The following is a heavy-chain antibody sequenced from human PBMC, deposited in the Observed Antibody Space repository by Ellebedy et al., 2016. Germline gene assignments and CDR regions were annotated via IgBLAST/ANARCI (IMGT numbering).Heavy chain of an antibody. CDR2: IYHRGST. J-gene: IGHJ4*02. Sequence: SETLSLTCTVSGGSISSGDYYWSWVRQPPGKGLEWIGYIYHRGSTYYNPSLKSRIIISLDTSKNQFSLNVNSVTVGDTAVYYCAREFCGSGSYHKDYWGQGTLVTVSS. D-gene: IGHD3-10*01. CDR3: AREFCGSGSYHKDY. CDR1: GGSISSGDYY. V-gene: IGHV4-30-4*01.